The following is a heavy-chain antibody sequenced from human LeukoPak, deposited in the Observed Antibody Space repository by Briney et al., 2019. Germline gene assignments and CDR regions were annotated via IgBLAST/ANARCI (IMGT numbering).Heavy chain of an antibody. J-gene: IGHJ5*02. D-gene: IGHD3-22*01. CDR1: GGSISSSNW. Sequence: SGTLSLTCAVSGGSISSSNWWSWVRQPPGKGLEWIGEIYHSGSTYYNPSLKSRVTISVDTSKNQFSLKLSSVTAADTAVYYCARHAGRHTMIVVVQGWFDPWGQGTLVTVSS. V-gene: IGHV4-4*02. CDR3: ARHAGRHTMIVVVQGWFDP. CDR2: IYHSGST.